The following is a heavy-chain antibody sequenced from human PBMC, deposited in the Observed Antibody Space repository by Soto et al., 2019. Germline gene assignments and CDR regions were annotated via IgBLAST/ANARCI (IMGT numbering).Heavy chain of an antibody. D-gene: IGHD2-21*02. CDR3: VQSRCGGDCLQIYSSHYYYGLDV. Sequence: QITLKESGPTLVKPTQTLTLTCTFSGLSLRTTGVGVGWVRQPPGKALEWLALLYWDDDKRYSPSLKSRLTITKDTSEKQVVLTMTNMDTVDTATYYCVQSRCGGDCLQIYSSHYYYGLDVWGQGTTVTVSS. J-gene: IGHJ6*02. CDR2: LYWDDDK. CDR1: GLSLRTTGVG. V-gene: IGHV2-5*02.